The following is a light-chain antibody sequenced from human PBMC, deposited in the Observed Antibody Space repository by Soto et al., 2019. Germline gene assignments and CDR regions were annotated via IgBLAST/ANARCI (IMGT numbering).Light chain of an antibody. J-gene: IGKJ1*01. CDR3: QQRSNWPPTWT. V-gene: IGKV3-11*01. CDR2: EAS. CDR1: HSICGF. Sequence: IVLTQSPATLSLSPGERATLFCRASHSICGFLAWYQPRPVQAPRLLIYEASNRPTGIPARFSGSGSGTDFTLTISSLEPEDFAVYYCQQRSNWPPTWTFGQGTKVDIK.